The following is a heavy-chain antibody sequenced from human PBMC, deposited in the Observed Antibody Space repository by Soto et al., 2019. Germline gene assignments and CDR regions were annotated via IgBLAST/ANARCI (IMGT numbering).Heavy chain of an antibody. D-gene: IGHD6-13*01. J-gene: IGHJ4*02. V-gene: IGHV3-21*01. Sequence: PGGSLRLSCAASGFTFSSYSMNWVRQAPGKGLEWVSSISSSSSYIYYADSVKGRFTISRDNAKNLLYLQMNSLRAEDTAVYYCARGPSYSSSWPLDYWGQGTLVTVSS. CDR1: GFTFSSYS. CDR2: ISSSSSYI. CDR3: ARGPSYSSSWPLDY.